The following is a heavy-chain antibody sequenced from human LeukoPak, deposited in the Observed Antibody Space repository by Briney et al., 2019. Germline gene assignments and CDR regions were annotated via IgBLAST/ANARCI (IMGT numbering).Heavy chain of an antibody. CDR2: IYSGGST. V-gene: IGHV3-66*02. Sequence: GGSLRLSCTASGFTFGTYAMSWVRQAPGKGLEWVSLIYSGGSTYYADSVKGRFTISRDNSKNTLCLQMNSLRAEDTAVYYCARMANQQLVTTYYYYYYMDVWGKGTTVTVSS. D-gene: IGHD6-6*01. CDR3: ARMANQQLVTTYYYYYYMDV. CDR1: GFTFGTYA. J-gene: IGHJ6*03.